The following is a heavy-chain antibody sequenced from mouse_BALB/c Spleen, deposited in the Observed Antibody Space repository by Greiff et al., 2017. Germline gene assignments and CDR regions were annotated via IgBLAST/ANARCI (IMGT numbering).Heavy chain of an antibody. CDR2: ISSGGSYT. CDR3: ARQASNIYYAMDY. CDR1: GFTFSSYG. V-gene: IGHV5-6*01. Sequence: EVQRVESGGDLVKPGGSLKLSCAASGFTFSSYGMSWVRQTPDKRLEWVATISSGGSYTYYPDSVKGRFTISGDNAKNTLYLQMSSLKSEDTAMYYCARQASNIYYAMDYWGQGTSVTVSS. J-gene: IGHJ4*01. D-gene: IGHD2-5*01.